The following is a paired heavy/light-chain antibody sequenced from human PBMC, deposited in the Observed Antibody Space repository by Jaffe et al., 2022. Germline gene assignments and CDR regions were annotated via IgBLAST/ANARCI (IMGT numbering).Light chain of an antibody. CDR2: STS. CDR1: TGAVTSGYY. J-gene: IGLJ3*02. CDR3: LLYYGGAQLV. Sequence: QTVVTQEPSLTVSPGGTVTLTCASSTGAVTSGYYPNWFQQKPGQAPRALIYSTSNKHSWTPARFSGSLLGGKAALTLSGVQPEDEAEYYCLLYYGGAQLVFGGGTKLTVL. V-gene: IGLV7-43*01.
Heavy chain of an antibody. V-gene: IGHV1-24*01. CDR3: ATDQWLVLGY. CDR2: FDPEDGET. J-gene: IGHJ4*02. CDR1: GYTLTELS. D-gene: IGHD6-19*01. Sequence: QVQLVQSGAEVKKPGASVKVSCKVSGYTLTELSMHWVRQAPGKGLEWMGGFDPEDGETIYAQKFQGRVTMTEDTSTDTAYMELSSLRSEDTAVYYCATDQWLVLGYWGQGTLVTVSS.